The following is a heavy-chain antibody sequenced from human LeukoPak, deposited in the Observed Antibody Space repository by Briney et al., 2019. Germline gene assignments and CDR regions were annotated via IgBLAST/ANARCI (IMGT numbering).Heavy chain of an antibody. CDR3: ARDRYGGQWLARHYYGMDV. J-gene: IGHJ6*02. CDR1: GYTFTSYG. Sequence: ASVKVSCKASGYTFTSYGISWVRQAPGQGLEWMGWISAYNGNTNYAQKLQGRVTMSTDTSTSTAYMELRSLRSDDTAVYYCARDRYGGQWLARHYYGMDVWGQGTTVTVSS. D-gene: IGHD6-19*01. V-gene: IGHV1-18*01. CDR2: ISAYNGNT.